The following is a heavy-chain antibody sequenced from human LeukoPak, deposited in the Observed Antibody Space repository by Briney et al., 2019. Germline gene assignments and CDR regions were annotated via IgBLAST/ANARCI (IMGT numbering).Heavy chain of an antibody. J-gene: IGHJ4*02. D-gene: IGHD1-1*01. CDR3: ARRRGYSDQLDY. CDR1: GGSISSSSYC. CDR2: MCFSGNT. Sequence: SETLSLACTVPGGSISSSSYCCDWIRRPPGKGLGWIGSMCFSGNTYYNPSLKSRVTVPAETSKNQFSLRLSSVTVADTAVYFCARRRGYSDQLDYWGQGTLVTVSS. V-gene: IGHV4-39*01.